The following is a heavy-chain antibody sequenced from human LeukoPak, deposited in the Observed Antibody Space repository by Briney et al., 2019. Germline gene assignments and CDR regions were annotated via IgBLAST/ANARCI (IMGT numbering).Heavy chain of an antibody. CDR3: ASLAYYYDSSGYYYAVQYFQH. Sequence: PSGTLSLTCAVSGGSISSSNWWSWVRQPPGKGLEWIGEIYHSGSTNYNPSLKSRVTISVDKSKNQFSLKLSSVTAADTAVYYCASLAYYYDSSGYYYAVQYFQHWGQGTLVTVSS. CDR2: IYHSGST. CDR1: GGSISSSNW. J-gene: IGHJ1*01. D-gene: IGHD3-22*01. V-gene: IGHV4-4*02.